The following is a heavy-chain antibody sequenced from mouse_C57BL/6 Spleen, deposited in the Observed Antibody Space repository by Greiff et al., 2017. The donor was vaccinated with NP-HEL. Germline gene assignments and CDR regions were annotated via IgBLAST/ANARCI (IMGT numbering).Heavy chain of an antibody. CDR1: GFTFSDYY. V-gene: IGHV5-12*01. CDR2: ISNGGGST. CDR3: ARQGNYGSSLAWFAY. J-gene: IGHJ3*01. D-gene: IGHD1-1*01. Sequence: EVKVVESGGGLVQPGGSLKLSCAASGFTFSDYYMYWVRQTPEKRLEWVAYISNGGGSTYYPDTVKGRFTISRDNAKNTLYLQMSRLKSEDTAMYYCARQGNYGSSLAWFAYWGQGTLVTVSA.